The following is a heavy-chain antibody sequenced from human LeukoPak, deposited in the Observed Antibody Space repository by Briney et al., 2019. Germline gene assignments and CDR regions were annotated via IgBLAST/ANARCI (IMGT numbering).Heavy chain of an antibody. D-gene: IGHD3-16*02. V-gene: IGHV3-74*01. J-gene: IGHJ4*02. CDR3: AKDLSYDPKYYFDY. CDR2: INSDGSST. Sequence: GGSLRLSCAASGFTFSSYWMHWVRQAPGKGLVWVSRINSDGSSTSYADSVKGRFTISRDNAKNTLYLRMNSLRAEDTALYYCAKDLSYDPKYYFDYWGQGTLVTVSS. CDR1: GFTFSSYW.